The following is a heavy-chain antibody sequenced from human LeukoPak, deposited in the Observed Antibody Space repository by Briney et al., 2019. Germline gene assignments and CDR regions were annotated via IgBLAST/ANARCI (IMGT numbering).Heavy chain of an antibody. Sequence: PSETLSLKCAISGGSMSPYYWSWIRQPPGKGLEWIGYVYYSGSTNYNPSLKSRVTISLDTSKNQFSLNLTSVTAADTAVYYCAREVGDSDSDNWFDPWGQGTLVTVSS. CDR2: VYYSGST. CDR3: AREVGDSDSDNWFDP. V-gene: IGHV4-59*01. D-gene: IGHD2-21*02. J-gene: IGHJ5*02. CDR1: GGSMSPYY.